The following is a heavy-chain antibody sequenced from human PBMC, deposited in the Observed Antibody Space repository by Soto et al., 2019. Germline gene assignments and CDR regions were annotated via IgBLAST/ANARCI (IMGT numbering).Heavy chain of an antibody. V-gene: IGHV3-33*01. Sequence: QVQLVESGGGVVQPGRSLRLSCAASGCTFSSYGMHWVRQAPGKGLEWVAVIWSGGSNENYADSVKGRFTISRDNSKNMLYLQMNSLRAEDTAVYYCARGPGTSYFDYWGQGSLVPVSS. CDR3: ARGPGTSYFDY. D-gene: IGHD2-2*01. CDR2: IWSGGSNE. CDR1: GCTFSSYG. J-gene: IGHJ4*02.